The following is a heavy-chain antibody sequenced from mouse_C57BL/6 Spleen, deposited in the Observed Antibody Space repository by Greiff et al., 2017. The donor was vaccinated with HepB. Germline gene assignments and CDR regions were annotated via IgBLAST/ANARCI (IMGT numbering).Heavy chain of an antibody. CDR3: ARRDGYS. Sequence: EVKLVESGGDLVKPGGSLKLSCAASGFTFSSYGMSWVRQTPDKRLEWVATISSGGSYTYYPDSVKGRFTISRDNAKNTLYLQMSSLKSEDTAMYYCARRDGYSWGQGTLVTVSA. CDR1: GFTFSSYG. CDR2: ISSGGSYT. J-gene: IGHJ3*01. D-gene: IGHD2-3*01. V-gene: IGHV5-6*02.